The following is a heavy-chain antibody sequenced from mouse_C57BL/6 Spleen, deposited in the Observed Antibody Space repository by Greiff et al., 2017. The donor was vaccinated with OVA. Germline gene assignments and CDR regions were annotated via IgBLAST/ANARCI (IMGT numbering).Heavy chain of an antibody. V-gene: IGHV1-82*01. CDR1: GYAFSSSW. CDR2: IYPGDGDT. CDR3: ARSHSSGPWFAY. D-gene: IGHD3-2*02. J-gene: IGHJ3*01. Sequence: QVQLKESGPELVKPGASVKISCKASGYAFSSSWMNWVKQRPGKGLEWIGRIYPGDGDTNYNGKFKGKATLTADKSSSTAYMQLSSLTSEDSAVYFCARSHSSGPWFAYWGQGTLVTVSA.